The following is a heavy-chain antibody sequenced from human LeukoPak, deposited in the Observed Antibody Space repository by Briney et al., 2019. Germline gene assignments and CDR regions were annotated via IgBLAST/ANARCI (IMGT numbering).Heavy chain of an antibody. CDR3: ARDRAYCGGDCYSDDGFDI. Sequence: ASVKVSCKASGYTFTSYDINWVRQATGQGLEWMGWMNPNSGNTGYAQKFQGRVTMTRNTSISTAYMELSSLRSEDTAVYYCARDRAYCGGDCYSDDGFDIWGQGTMVTVSS. V-gene: IGHV1-8*01. CDR2: MNPNSGNT. D-gene: IGHD2-21*02. J-gene: IGHJ3*02. CDR1: GYTFTSYD.